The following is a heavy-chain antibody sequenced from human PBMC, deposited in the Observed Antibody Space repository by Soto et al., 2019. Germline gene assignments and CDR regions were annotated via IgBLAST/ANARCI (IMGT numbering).Heavy chain of an antibody. CDR2: IDYTGTT. CDR1: GGAISTYS. D-gene: IGHD2-15*01. J-gene: IGHJ2*01. CDR3: ARDRGGVGWWFDL. Sequence: QVQLQESGPRLVKPSETLSLTCVVSGGAISTYSWSWIRQPPGKGLEWIANIDYTGTTNYNPSLKSRVTMSLDTSKSQFSLRLTSVNAADTATYFCARDRGGVGWWFDLWGRGTLVTV. V-gene: IGHV4-59*01.